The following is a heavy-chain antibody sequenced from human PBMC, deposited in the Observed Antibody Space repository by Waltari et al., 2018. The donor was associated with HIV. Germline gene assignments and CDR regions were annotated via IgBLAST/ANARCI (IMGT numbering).Heavy chain of an antibody. V-gene: IGHV3-30-3*01. J-gene: IGHJ4*02. CDR3: ARGGGYSSSYYFDY. Sequence: QVQLVESGGGVVQPGRSLRPYCAASGFTFGSSPLHCVRQAPGKGLGCVEVISYDGSNKYYADSVKGRFTISRDNSKNTLYLQMNSLRAEDTAVYYCARGGGYSSSYYFDYWGQGTLVTVSS. CDR2: ISYDGSNK. D-gene: IGHD5-12*01. CDR1: GFTFGSSP.